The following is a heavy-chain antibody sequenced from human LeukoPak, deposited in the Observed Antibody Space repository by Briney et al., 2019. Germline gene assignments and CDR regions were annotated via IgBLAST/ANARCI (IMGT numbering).Heavy chain of an antibody. V-gene: IGHV3-15*01. D-gene: IGHD3-22*01. CDR3: TTEWFTSRLRYYYDSSDQ. CDR2: IKSKTDGGTT. CDR1: GFTFSNAW. Sequence: GGSLRPSCAASGFTFSNAWMSWVRQAPGKGLEWVGRIKSKTDGGTTDYAAPVKGRFTISRDDSKNTLYLQMNSLKTEDTAVYYCTTEWFTSRLRYYYDSSDQWGQGTLVTVSS. J-gene: IGHJ4*02.